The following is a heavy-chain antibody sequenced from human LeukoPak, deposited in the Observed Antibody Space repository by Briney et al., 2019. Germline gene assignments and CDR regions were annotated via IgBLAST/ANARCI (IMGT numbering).Heavy chain of an antibody. Sequence: GGSLRLSCTASGFAFSSYAMSWVHQAPGVGLEWVSAIDGGGGRTWHADSVRGRFTIFRDNSKNTLFMQMNSLRAEDTAVYYCAKDFYDSSGSRYDYWGQGTLVTVSS. D-gene: IGHD3-22*01. CDR1: GFAFSSYA. V-gene: IGHV3-23*01. J-gene: IGHJ4*02. CDR3: AKDFYDSSGSRYDY. CDR2: IDGGGGRT.